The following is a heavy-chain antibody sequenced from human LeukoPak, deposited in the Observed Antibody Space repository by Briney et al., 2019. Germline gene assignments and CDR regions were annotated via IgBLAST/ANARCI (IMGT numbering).Heavy chain of an antibody. V-gene: IGHV4-34*01. Sequence: PSETLCLTCAVKGGSFSDYFWSWIRQPPGKGLEWIGETDHSGNADYKSSLKSRVTISVDASRKQVSLKMTSVTATDTAVYYCATLKGRLPHLPRKTWGQGTLVTVSS. CDR1: GGSFSDYF. CDR2: TDHSGNA. J-gene: IGHJ5*02. CDR3: ATLKGRLPHLPRKT.